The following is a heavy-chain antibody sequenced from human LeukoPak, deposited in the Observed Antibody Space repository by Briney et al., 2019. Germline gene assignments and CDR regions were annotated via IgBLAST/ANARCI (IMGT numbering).Heavy chain of an antibody. Sequence: GASVKVSCKASGGTFSSYAISWVRQAPGQGLEWRGRIIPIFGIANYAQKFQGRVTITADKSTSTAYMELSSLRSEDTAVYYCARMLQQLVLPGDYYYGMDVWGQGTTVTVSS. CDR3: ARMLQQLVLPGDYYYGMDV. J-gene: IGHJ6*02. V-gene: IGHV1-69*04. CDR1: GGTFSSYA. D-gene: IGHD6-13*01. CDR2: IIPIFGIA.